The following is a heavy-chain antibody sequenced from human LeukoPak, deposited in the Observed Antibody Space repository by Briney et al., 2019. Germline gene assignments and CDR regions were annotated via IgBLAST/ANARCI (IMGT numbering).Heavy chain of an antibody. CDR2: ISPAGGTT. CDR3: AKLVGGSYGVGAFDI. V-gene: IGHV3-23*01. J-gene: IGHJ3*02. CDR1: GFTFSSEA. D-gene: IGHD1-26*01. Sequence: GGSLRLSCTVSGFTFSSEAMGWVRQLPGGGLEWVSTISPAGGTTYYADSVKGRFTISRDNSKNTLYLQMNSLRAEDTAVYYCAKLVGGSYGVGAFDIWGQGTMVTVSS.